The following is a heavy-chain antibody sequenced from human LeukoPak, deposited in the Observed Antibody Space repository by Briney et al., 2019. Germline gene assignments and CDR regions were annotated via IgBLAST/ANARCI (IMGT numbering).Heavy chain of an antibody. V-gene: IGHV4-61*08. D-gene: IGHD1-26*01. J-gene: IGHJ4*02. CDR2: IHYSGST. CDR3: AQVGGSFAFLDY. CDR1: GGSVSSGGYY. Sequence: SETLSLTCTVSGGSVSSGGYYWSWIRQPPGKGLEWIAYIHYSGSTNYNPSLKSRVTISVDTSKKHLSLKLSSVTAADTAVYYCAQVGGSFAFLDYWGQGTLVTVSS.